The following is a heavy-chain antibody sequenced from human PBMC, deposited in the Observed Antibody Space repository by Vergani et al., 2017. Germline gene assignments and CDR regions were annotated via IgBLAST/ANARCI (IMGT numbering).Heavy chain of an antibody. Sequence: EVQLVQSGAEVKKPGATMKISCKVSGYTFTDHYMHWVKQAPGKGLEWMGLVDPEDGETIYAEKFKGRVTIAADTSTDTAHLELSSRRAEDTAIYYCAKGGWNYWFGSWGQGTLGIVS. CDR2: VDPEDGET. D-gene: IGHD1-1*01. J-gene: IGHJ5*01. CDR3: AKGGWNYWFGS. CDR1: GYTFTDHY. V-gene: IGHV1-69-2*01.